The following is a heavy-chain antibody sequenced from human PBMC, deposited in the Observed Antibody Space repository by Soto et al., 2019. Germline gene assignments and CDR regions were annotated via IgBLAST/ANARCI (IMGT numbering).Heavy chain of an antibody. CDR3: ARTRNKAAHAFDI. D-gene: IGHD6-6*01. Sequence: ASVKVSCKASGYTFTGYYMHWVRQAPGQGLEGMGWINPNSGGTNYAQKFQGRVTMTRDTSISTAYMELSRLRSDDTAVYYCARTRNKAAHAFDIWGQGTMVTVSS. V-gene: IGHV1-2*02. CDR2: INPNSGGT. CDR1: GYTFTGYY. J-gene: IGHJ3*02.